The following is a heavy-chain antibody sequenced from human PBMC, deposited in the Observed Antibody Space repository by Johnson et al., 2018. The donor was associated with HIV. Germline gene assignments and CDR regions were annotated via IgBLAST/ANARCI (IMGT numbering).Heavy chain of an antibody. Sequence: SGGGVVQPGRSLRLSCAASGFTFSDYGLHWVRQAPGEGLEWVAAISHDGSNEYYGDYVKGRFTISRDNSKNSLYPQMNSLRAEDTAVYYCARGGTYNWSPDRIGNAFDIWGQGTTVTVSS. CDR1: GFTFSDYG. CDR3: ARGGTYNWSPDRIGNAFDI. CDR2: ISHDGSNE. D-gene: IGHD1-20*01. J-gene: IGHJ3*02. V-gene: IGHV3-30*03.